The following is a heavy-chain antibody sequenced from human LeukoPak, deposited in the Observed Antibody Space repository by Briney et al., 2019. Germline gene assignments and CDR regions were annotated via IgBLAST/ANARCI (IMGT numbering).Heavy chain of an antibody. J-gene: IGHJ4*02. CDR3: ARDPVGVAGYFDY. V-gene: IGHV3-7*01. CDR2: IKQDGSEK. D-gene: IGHD6-19*01. CDR1: GFTFSSYW. Sequence: SGGSLRLSCAASGFTFSSYWMSWVRQAPGKGLEWVANIKQDGSEKYYVDSVKGRSTISRDNAKNSLYLQMNSLRAEDTAVYYCARDPVGVAGYFDYWGQGTLVTVSS.